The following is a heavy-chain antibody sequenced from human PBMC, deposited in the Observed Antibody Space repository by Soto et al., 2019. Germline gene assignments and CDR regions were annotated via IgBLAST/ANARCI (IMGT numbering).Heavy chain of an antibody. CDR3: AKDRRAGGNSAFYFDF. CDR2: ISATGGGT. J-gene: IGHJ4*02. V-gene: IGHV3-23*01. D-gene: IGHD3-16*01. CDR1: GFKFSNYA. Sequence: GGSLRLSCAASGFKFSNYAMSWVRQAPGKGLEWVSLISATGGGTYYADSVKGRFTISRGNSHNTLYLQVHSLTAEDTAVYYCAKDRRAGGNSAFYFDFWGQGAQVTVSS.